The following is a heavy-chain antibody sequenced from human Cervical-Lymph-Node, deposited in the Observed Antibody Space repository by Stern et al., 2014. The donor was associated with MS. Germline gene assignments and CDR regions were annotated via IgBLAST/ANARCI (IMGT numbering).Heavy chain of an antibody. CDR3: TVTSAASELDL. CDR1: GGNFSTSA. V-gene: IGHV1-69*01. Sequence: QVQLVESGDEMKKPGSSVRVSCKTSGGNFSTSAVSWVRQAPGQGLEWVGGIIPFSGAADYTQKFKGRVTINADEYTSTAYMELRSLTYADTAMYFCTVTSAASELDLWGQGTQVIVSS. CDR2: IIPFSGAA. D-gene: IGHD1-14*01. J-gene: IGHJ5*02.